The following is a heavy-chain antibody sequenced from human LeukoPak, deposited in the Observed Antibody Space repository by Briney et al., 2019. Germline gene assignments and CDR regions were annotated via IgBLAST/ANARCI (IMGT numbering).Heavy chain of an antibody. D-gene: IGHD3-22*01. V-gene: IGHV3-53*01. CDR3: GRIWDERSGYYLGGNAFDI. Sequence: PGGSLRLSCAASGFTVSSNYMSWVRQAPGKGLEWVSVIYSGGSTYYADSVKGRFTISRDNSKNPLYLQMNSRRAEDTAVYYCGRIWDERSGYYLGGNAFDIWGKGTMVTVSS. CDR1: GFTVSSNY. CDR2: IYSGGST. J-gene: IGHJ3*02.